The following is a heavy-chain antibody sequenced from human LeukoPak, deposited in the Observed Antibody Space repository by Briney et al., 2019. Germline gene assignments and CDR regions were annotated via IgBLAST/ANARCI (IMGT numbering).Heavy chain of an antibody. Sequence: KPSETLSLTCAVYGGSFSGYYWSWIRQPPGKGLEWIGSIYYSGSTHYNPSLKSRVTISVDTSKNQFSLKLSSVTAADTAVYYCASVSIKYKAFDIWGQGTMVTVSS. J-gene: IGHJ3*02. CDR1: GGSFSGYY. V-gene: IGHV4-34*01. CDR2: IYYSGST. D-gene: IGHD1-1*01. CDR3: ASVSIKYKAFDI.